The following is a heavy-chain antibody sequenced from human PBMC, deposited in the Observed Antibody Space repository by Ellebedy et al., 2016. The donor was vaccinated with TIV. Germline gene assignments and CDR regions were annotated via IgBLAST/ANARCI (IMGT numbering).Heavy chain of an antibody. CDR1: GFTFSTYA. CDR2: ISASGGST. J-gene: IGHJ5*02. CDR3: AKGETKYCTTSACGAPWFDP. V-gene: IGHV3-23*01. D-gene: IGHD2-8*01. Sequence: GGSLRLXXAASGFTFSTYAMSWARQAPGEGLEWVSTISASGGSTSYADSVKGRFTISRDNSKNMLYLQMNSLRAEDTSLYYCAKGETKYCTTSACGAPWFDPWGQGTLVAVSS.